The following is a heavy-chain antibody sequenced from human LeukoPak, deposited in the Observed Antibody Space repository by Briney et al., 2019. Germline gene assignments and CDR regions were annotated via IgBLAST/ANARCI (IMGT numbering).Heavy chain of an antibody. CDR2: IIPSFGTA. CDR3: ATLDEVHSGYDRGGHAFDI. Sequence: SVKVSCKASGGTFSSYAISWVRQAPGQGLEWMGGIIPSFGTANYAQKFQGRVTITTDESTSTAYMELSSLRSEDTAVYYCATLDEVHSGYDRGGHAFDIWGQGTMVTVSS. CDR1: GGTFSSYA. D-gene: IGHD5-12*01. V-gene: IGHV1-69*05. J-gene: IGHJ3*02.